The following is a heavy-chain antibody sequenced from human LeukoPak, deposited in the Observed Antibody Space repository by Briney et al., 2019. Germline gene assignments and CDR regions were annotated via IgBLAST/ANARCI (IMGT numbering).Heavy chain of an antibody. CDR1: GGSISSGDYY. Sequence: PSETLSLTCTVSGGSISSGDYYWTWIRQPPGKGLEWIGYIYHSGSTYYNPSLKSRVTISVDRSKNQFSLKLSSVTAADTAVYYCARASSSPAPRDFACDYWGQGTLVTVSS. D-gene: IGHD3/OR15-3a*01. V-gene: IGHV4-30-2*01. CDR3: ARASSSPAPRDFACDY. CDR2: IYHSGST. J-gene: IGHJ4*02.